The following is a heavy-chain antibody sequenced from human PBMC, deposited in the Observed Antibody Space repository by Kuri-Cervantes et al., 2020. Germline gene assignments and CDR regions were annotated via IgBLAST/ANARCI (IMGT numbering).Heavy chain of an antibody. D-gene: IGHD5-24*01. Sequence: ASVKVSCKASGYTFTGYYMHWVRQAPGQGLEWMGMINPSGGSTNFAQTFQGGVTMTRDTSSTTVYMELSSLRSEDTAVYYCARVRDGYSYSYFDYWGQGTLVTVSS. CDR2: INPSGGST. V-gene: IGHV1-46*01. J-gene: IGHJ4*02. CDR1: GYTFTGYY. CDR3: ARVRDGYSYSYFDY.